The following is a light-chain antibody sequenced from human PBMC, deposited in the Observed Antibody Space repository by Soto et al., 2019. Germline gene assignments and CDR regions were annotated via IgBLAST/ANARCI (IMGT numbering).Light chain of an antibody. CDR1: QSISGY. Sequence: DIQMTQSPSSLSASVGDRVTITCRASQSISGYLNWYQQRPGKAPNLLIYVASSLQSEGPSRFSGSGSGTDFTLTISSLQPEDFATYYCQQSYTTPRTFGQGTKVEIK. V-gene: IGKV1-39*01. CDR2: VAS. J-gene: IGKJ1*01. CDR3: QQSYTTPRT.